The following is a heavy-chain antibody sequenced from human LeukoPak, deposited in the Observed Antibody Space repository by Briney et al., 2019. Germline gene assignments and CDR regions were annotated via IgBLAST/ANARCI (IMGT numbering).Heavy chain of an antibody. CDR3: ARVGGDSSGWYTVFGAFDI. J-gene: IGHJ3*02. Sequence: PSETLSLTCTVSGGSISSYYWSWVRQPPGKGLEWIGYIYYSGSTKYNPSLKSRVSISVDTSKNQFSLKLSSVTAADTAVYYCARVGGDSSGWYTVFGAFDIWGQGTMVTVSS. D-gene: IGHD6-19*01. CDR1: GGSISSYY. CDR2: IYYSGST. V-gene: IGHV4-59*01.